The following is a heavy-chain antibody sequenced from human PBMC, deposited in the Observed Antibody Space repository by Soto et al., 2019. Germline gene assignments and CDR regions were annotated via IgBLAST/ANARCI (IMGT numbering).Heavy chain of an antibody. CDR2: INAGNGNT. J-gene: IGHJ5*01. V-gene: IGHV1-3*01. Sequence: AASVKVACKASGYTFINSAMYWVRQAPGQRLECVGWINAGNGNTKYSQKFQDRVTITRDTSANTAYMGLSSLRSEDTAVYYCARGSKGGKTDPYIWFDSWGQGTLVTVSS. D-gene: IGHD2-15*01. CDR3: ARGSKGGKTDPYIWFDS. CDR1: GYTFINSA.